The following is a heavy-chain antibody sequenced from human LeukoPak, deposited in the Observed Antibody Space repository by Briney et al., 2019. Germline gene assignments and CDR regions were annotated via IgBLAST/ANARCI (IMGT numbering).Heavy chain of an antibody. D-gene: IGHD1-26*01. Sequence: SETLSLTCAVYGGSFSGYYWSWIRQPPGKGLEWIGEIYNSGSTNYNPSLKSRVTISVDTSKNQFSLKLSSVTAADTAVYYWARGSPCYSGSYYTTTIYVYWGEGTLVTVSS. J-gene: IGHJ4*02. V-gene: IGHV4-34*01. CDR2: IYNSGST. CDR1: GGSFSGYY. CDR3: ARGSPCYSGSYYTTTIYVY.